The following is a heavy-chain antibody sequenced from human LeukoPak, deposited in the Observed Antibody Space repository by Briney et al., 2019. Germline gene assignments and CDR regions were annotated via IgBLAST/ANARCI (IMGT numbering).Heavy chain of an antibody. Sequence: SVKVSCKASGGTFSSYAISWVRQAPGQGLEWMGGIIPIFGTANYAQKFQGRVTITADESTSTAYVELSSLRSEDTAVYYCARGGHYDSSGYYFRTFDYWGQGTLVTVSS. D-gene: IGHD3-22*01. CDR3: ARGGHYDSSGYYFRTFDY. J-gene: IGHJ4*02. CDR2: IIPIFGTA. CDR1: GGTFSSYA. V-gene: IGHV1-69*13.